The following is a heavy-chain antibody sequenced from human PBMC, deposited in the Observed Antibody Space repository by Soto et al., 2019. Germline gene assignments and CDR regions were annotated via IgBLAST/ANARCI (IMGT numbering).Heavy chain of an antibody. Sequence: RASVKVSCKASGYTFTGYYMHWVRQAPGQGLEWMGWINPNSGGTNYAQKFQGWVTMTRDTSISTAYMELSRLRSDDTAVYYCARDSGGFGELLSQFDPWGQGTLVTVSS. CDR2: INPNSGGT. D-gene: IGHD3-10*01. CDR3: ARDSGGFGELLSQFDP. J-gene: IGHJ5*02. V-gene: IGHV1-2*04. CDR1: GYTFTGYY.